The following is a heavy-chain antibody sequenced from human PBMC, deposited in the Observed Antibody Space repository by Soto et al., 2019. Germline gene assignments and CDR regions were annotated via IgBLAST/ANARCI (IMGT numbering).Heavy chain of an antibody. D-gene: IGHD1-1*01. CDR3: VRDGTKTLRDWFDP. Sequence: PGTQCRTCAISSSASCGFNWSWIRKSAGKGLEWIGRIYATGTTDYNPSLKSRVMMSVDTSKKQFSLKLRSVTAADAAVYYCVRDGTKTLRDWFDPWGQG. J-gene: IGHJ5*02. CDR1: SSASCGFN. CDR2: IYATGTT. V-gene: IGHV4-4*07.